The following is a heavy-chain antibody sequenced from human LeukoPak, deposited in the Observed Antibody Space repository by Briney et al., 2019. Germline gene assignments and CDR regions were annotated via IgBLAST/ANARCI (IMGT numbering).Heavy chain of an antibody. CDR3: AARHCSSASCYKQRLNNFDY. Sequence: SETLSLTCAVYGGSFSGYYWSWLRQPRGKGGEWMGEMNHRGSNNENRSRKRRVTISVDTSKTQFSLTLSPVTAADTAVYYCAARHCSSASCYKQRLNNFDYWGQGTLVTVSS. CDR1: GGSFSGYY. CDR2: MNHRGSN. D-gene: IGHD2-2*02. V-gene: IGHV4-34*01. J-gene: IGHJ4*02.